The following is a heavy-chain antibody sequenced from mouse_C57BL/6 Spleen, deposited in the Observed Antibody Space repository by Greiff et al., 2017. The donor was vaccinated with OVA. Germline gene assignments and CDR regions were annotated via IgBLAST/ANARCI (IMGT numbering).Heavy chain of an antibody. J-gene: IGHJ2*01. V-gene: IGHV1-64*01. Sequence: LQPGAELVKPGASVKLSCKASGYTFTSYWMHWVKQRPGQGLEWIGMIHPNSGSTNYNEKFKSKATLTVDKSSSTAYMQLSSLTSEDSAVYYCARLLDSYYPYYFDYWGQGTTLTVSS. D-gene: IGHD2-12*01. CDR2: IHPNSGST. CDR3: ARLLDSYYPYYFDY. CDR1: GYTFTSYW.